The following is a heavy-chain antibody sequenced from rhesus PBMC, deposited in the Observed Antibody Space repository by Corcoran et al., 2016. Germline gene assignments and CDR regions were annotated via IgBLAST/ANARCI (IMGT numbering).Heavy chain of an antibody. J-gene: IGHJ4*01. Sequence: QVQLQESGPGLVKPSETLSLTCAVSGYSISSNYWSWIRQPPGKVLEWIGYIYGSSGSTYYNPSLKSRVTISTETSKNQVSLKLNSVTAADTAVYYCAREGTYGSSYYFDYWGQGVLVTVSS. V-gene: IGHV4-147*01. CDR2: IYGSSGST. D-gene: IGHD4-29*01. CDR3: AREGTYGSSYYFDY. CDR1: GYSISSNY.